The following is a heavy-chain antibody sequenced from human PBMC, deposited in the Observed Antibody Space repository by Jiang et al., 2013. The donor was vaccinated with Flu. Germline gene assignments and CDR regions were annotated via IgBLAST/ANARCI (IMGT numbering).Heavy chain of an antibody. Sequence: LKSRVTISVDTSKNQFSLKLSSVTAADTAVYYCARIATTVTTGRVYYYYYGMDVWGQGTTVTVSS. CDR3: ARIATTVTTGRVYYYYYGMDV. V-gene: IGHV4-31*02. D-gene: IGHD4-17*01. J-gene: IGHJ6*02.